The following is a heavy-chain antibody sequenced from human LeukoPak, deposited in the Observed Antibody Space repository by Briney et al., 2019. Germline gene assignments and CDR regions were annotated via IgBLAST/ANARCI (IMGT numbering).Heavy chain of an antibody. CDR2: IIPIFGTA. V-gene: IGHV1-69*13. J-gene: IGHJ6*02. D-gene: IGHD3-3*01. CDR3: ARGMRHRDFWSGYPSDYYYYGMDV. CDR1: GGTFTSYA. Sequence: ASVKVSCKASGGTFTSYAISWVRQAPGQGLEWMGGIIPIFGTANYAQKFQGRVTITPDESTSTAYMELSSLRSEDTAVYYCARGMRHRDFWSGYPSDYYYYGMDVWGQGTTVTVSS.